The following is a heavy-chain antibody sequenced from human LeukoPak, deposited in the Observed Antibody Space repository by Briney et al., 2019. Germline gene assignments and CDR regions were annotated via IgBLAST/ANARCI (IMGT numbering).Heavy chain of an antibody. V-gene: IGHV3-74*01. CDR2: INSDGSST. J-gene: IGHJ4*02. CDR3: ARDRGYTQDY. CDR1: GFTFGTTW. D-gene: IGHD5-12*01. Sequence: GGSLRLSCEASGFTFGTTWMHWVRKPPGKGLVWVSHINSDGSSTTYADSVKGRFTISRDNAKNTLYLQMNSLRAEDTAVYYCARDRGYTQDYWGQGTLVTVSS.